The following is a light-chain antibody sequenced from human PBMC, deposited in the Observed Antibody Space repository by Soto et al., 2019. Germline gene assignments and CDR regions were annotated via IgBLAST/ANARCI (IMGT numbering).Light chain of an antibody. CDR1: QDVTNS. J-gene: IGKJ5*01. CDR3: QQYIRRPLS. CDR2: DTC. Sequence: EILMTQSPATLSLSPGEGVTLSYRAAQDVTNSVAWYQQKSGQAPRLLIYDTCARASGVSARFSGSGSGTDFTLTISGLQAEDFAVYFCQQYIRRPLSFGQGTRLEIK. V-gene: IGKV3-15*01.